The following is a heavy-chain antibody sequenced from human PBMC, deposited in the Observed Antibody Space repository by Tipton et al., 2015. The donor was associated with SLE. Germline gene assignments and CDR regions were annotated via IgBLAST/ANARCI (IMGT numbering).Heavy chain of an antibody. CDR2: FYPGGTT. J-gene: IGHJ2*01. Sequence: TLSLTCTVSDDSFSTYYWSWIRQSAGKGLEWVGRFYPGGTTSYNPSFKSRVTMSADTSKNQFSLKLNSVTAADTAVYYCARGVRIAVVKGWYFDLWGRGTLVTVSS. D-gene: IGHD6-19*01. CDR3: ARGVRIAVVKGWYFDL. CDR1: DDSFSTYY. V-gene: IGHV4-4*07.